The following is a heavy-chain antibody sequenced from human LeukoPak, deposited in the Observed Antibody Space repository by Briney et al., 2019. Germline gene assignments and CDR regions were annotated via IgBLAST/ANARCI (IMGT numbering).Heavy chain of an antibody. D-gene: IGHD3-10*01. Sequence: GASVKVSCMASVYTFTSYGISWVRPAPGQGLAWMGWISAYNGKTNYAQKLQGRVTMTTDTSTSTAYMELRSLRSDDTAVYYCARDVDRGYYYGSGTNWFDPWGQGTLVTVSS. CDR1: VYTFTSYG. V-gene: IGHV1-18*01. CDR2: ISAYNGKT. CDR3: ARDVDRGYYYGSGTNWFDP. J-gene: IGHJ5*02.